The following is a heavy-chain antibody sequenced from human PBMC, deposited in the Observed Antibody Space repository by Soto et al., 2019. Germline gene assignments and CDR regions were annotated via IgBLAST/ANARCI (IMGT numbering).Heavy chain of an antibody. Sequence: GESLKISCKDSGYSFISYWIGWVRQMPGKGLEWMGIIHLGDSDTRYSPSFQGQVTISADKSISTAYVQWSSLKASDTAMYYCARPREAGKNYYGVDVWGQGTTVTVSS. V-gene: IGHV5-51*01. CDR1: GYSFISYW. D-gene: IGHD6-19*01. CDR3: ARPREAGKNYYGVDV. CDR2: IHLGDSDT. J-gene: IGHJ6*02.